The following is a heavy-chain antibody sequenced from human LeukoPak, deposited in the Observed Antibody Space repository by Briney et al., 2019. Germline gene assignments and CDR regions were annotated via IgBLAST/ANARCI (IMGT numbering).Heavy chain of an antibody. CDR2: IWYDGSNK. CDR1: GFTFSSYG. CDR3: AREGPYYYYGMDV. Sequence: GGSLRLSCAASGFTFSSYGMLWVRQAPGKGLEWVAVIWYDGSNKYYADSVKGRFTISRDNSKNTLYLQMNSLRAEDTAVYYCAREGPYYYYGMDVWGQGTTVTVSS. J-gene: IGHJ6*02. V-gene: IGHV3-33*01.